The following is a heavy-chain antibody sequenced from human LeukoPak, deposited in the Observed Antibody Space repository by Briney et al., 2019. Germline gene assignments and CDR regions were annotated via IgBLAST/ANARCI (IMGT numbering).Heavy chain of an antibody. J-gene: IGHJ6*03. V-gene: IGHV4-31*03. CDR1: GGSINTNGYY. CDR3: ARNSRDYGGYFYYYYMDV. Sequence: SQTLSLTCTVSGGSINTNGYYWSWIRQHPGKGLEWIGYIYYSGSTYYNPSLKSRVTISVDTSKNQFSLKLRSVTAADTAVYYCARNSRDYGGYFYYYYMDVWGKGTTVTVPS. D-gene: IGHD4/OR15-4a*01. CDR2: IYYSGST.